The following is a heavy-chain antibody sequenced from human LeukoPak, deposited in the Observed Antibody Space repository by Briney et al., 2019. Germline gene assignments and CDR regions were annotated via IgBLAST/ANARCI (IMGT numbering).Heavy chain of an antibody. CDR1: GYTFITSG. CDR3: VRDRDATPDDVRDY. Sequence: ASVKVSCKASGYTFITSGITWVRQAPGHGLKWMGWISPFNGKTRFAEEFQDRLTMTTDTPTRTAYMVLRSLRPDDTAVYYCVRDRDATPDDVRDYWGQGTLVTVSS. J-gene: IGHJ4*02. CDR2: ISPFNGKT. D-gene: IGHD2-21*02. V-gene: IGHV1-18*01.